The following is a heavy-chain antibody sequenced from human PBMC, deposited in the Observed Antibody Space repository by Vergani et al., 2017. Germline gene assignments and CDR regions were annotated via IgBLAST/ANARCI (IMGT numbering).Heavy chain of an antibody. J-gene: IGHJ4*02. CDR3: ARSRARYCSSTSCCGGEFDY. CDR1: GGSFSGYY. D-gene: IGHD2-2*01. CDR2: INHSGST. Sequence: QVQLQQWGAGLLKPSETLSLTCAVYGGSFSGYYWSWIRQPPGKGLEWIGAINHSGSTNYNPSIKSRVTISVDTSKNQFSLKLSSVTAADTAVYYCARSRARYCSSTSCCGGEFDYWGEGTLVTVSS. V-gene: IGHV4-34*01.